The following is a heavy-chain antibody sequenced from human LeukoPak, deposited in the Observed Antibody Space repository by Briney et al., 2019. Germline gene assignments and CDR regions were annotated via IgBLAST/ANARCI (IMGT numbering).Heavy chain of an antibody. J-gene: IGHJ4*02. CDR1: AFTFRGYW. Sequence: GGSLRLSCAAYAFTFRGYWMSWVRQAPGKGLEWVANIKHDGSEQYYVDSVKGRFTLSRDNPKNSLYLQMNSLRAEDTAVYYCAKGQYSGSTYYFDYWGQGILVIVSS. V-gene: IGHV3-7*01. CDR3: AKGQYSGSTYYFDY. CDR2: IKHDGSEQ. D-gene: IGHD1-26*01.